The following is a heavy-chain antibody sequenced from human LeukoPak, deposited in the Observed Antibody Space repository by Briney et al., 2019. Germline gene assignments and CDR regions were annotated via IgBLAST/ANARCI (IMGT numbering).Heavy chain of an antibody. CDR2: ISYDGNNK. D-gene: IGHD2-21*02. CDR3: ARGPKAATADRALSDP. CDR1: GFSFSGYA. V-gene: IGHV3-30-3*01. J-gene: IGHJ5*02. Sequence: PGGSLRLSCAASGFSFSGYAFVWVRQAPGKGLEWVAVISYDGNNKDYADSVEGRFTISRDNSKNTLYLQMNSLRPEDTAVYYCARGPKAATADRALSDPLGQGTLVNGFS.